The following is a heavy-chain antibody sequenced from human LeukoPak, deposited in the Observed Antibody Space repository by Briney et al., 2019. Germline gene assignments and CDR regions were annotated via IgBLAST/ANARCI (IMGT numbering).Heavy chain of an antibody. J-gene: IGHJ6*02. CDR1: GGSFSGYY. Sequence: SETLSLTCAVYGGSFSGYYWSWIRQPPGKGLEWIGEINHSGSTNYIPSLKSRVTISVDTSKNQFSLKLSSVTAADTAVYYCARRPYYYGMDVWGQGTTVTVSS. CDR3: ARRPYYYGMDV. V-gene: IGHV4-34*01. CDR2: INHSGST. D-gene: IGHD6-6*01.